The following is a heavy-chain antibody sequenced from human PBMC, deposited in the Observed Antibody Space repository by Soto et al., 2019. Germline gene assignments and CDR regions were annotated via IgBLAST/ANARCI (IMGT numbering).Heavy chain of an antibody. V-gene: IGHV3-7*04. J-gene: IGHJ4*02. CDR1: GFSFSTYW. CDR3: ARGRTRIDY. Sequence: PGGSLRLSCAVSGFSFSTYWMSWVRQAPGKGLEWVANIKQDGSEIYYVDSVKGRFTISRDNAKSSLFLQMNSLRAEDTAVYYCARGRTRIDYWGQGALVTVSS. CDR2: IKQDGSEI.